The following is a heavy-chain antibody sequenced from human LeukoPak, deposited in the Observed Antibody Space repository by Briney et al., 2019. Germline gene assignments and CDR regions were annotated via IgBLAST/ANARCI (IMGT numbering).Heavy chain of an antibody. CDR3: AKPSYYYDSSGYPQEDY. CDR2: ISGSGGST. J-gene: IGHJ4*02. D-gene: IGHD3-22*01. Sequence: GGSLRLSCAASGFTFSSYAMSWVRQAPGKGLEWVSAISGSGGSTYYADSVKGRFTISRDNSKNTLYLQMNSLRAEDTAVYYCAKPSYYYDSSGYPQEDYWGQGTLVTVSS. V-gene: IGHV3-23*01. CDR1: GFTFSSYA.